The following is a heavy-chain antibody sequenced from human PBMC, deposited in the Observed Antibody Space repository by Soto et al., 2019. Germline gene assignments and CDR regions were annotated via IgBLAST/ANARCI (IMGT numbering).Heavy chain of an antibody. CDR2: IIPIFGTI. CDR3: TRGRGSGSYGIGY. D-gene: IGHD1-26*01. Sequence: QVQLVQPGAEVKKPGSSVKVSCKASGGTFSSYAIGWVRQAPGQGLEWMGGIIPIFGTINYAQKFQGRITITADESTSTAYMELSSLRSEDTAVYYCTRGRGSGSYGIGYWGQGTLVTVSS. V-gene: IGHV1-69*01. CDR1: GGTFSSYA. J-gene: IGHJ4*02.